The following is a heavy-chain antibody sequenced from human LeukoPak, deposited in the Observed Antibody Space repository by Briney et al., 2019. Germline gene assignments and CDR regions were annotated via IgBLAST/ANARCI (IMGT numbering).Heavy chain of an antibody. D-gene: IGHD5-24*01. CDR1: GGTFSSYA. V-gene: IGHV1-69*01. J-gene: IGHJ4*02. CDR2: IIPIFGTA. Sequence: SVKVSCKASGGTFSSYAISWVRQAPGQGLEWMGGIIPIFGTANYAQKFQGRVTITADESTSTAYMELSSLRSEDTAVYYCARDLAASAGEGYSDYWGQGTLVTVSS. CDR3: ARDLAASAGEGYSDY.